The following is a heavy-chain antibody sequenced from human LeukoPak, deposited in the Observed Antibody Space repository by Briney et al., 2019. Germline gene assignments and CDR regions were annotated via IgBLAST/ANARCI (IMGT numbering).Heavy chain of an antibody. Sequence: ASVKLSCKSSGYTFTSYDINWVWQAPGPGREWMGWMNLNSGNTGYAKKFQGRVTMTSNTAISTAYMELSSLRSEDTAVYYCARGRGKRWPKTGWFDPWGQGTLVTVSS. CDR3: ARGRGKRWPKTGWFDP. CDR2: MNLNSGNT. CDR1: GYTFTSYD. J-gene: IGHJ5*02. D-gene: IGHD5-24*01. V-gene: IGHV1-8*01.